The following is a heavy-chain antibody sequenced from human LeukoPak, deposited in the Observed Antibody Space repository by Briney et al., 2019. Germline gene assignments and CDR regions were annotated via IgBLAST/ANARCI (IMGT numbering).Heavy chain of an antibody. CDR3: ARDFRGAFDI. J-gene: IGHJ3*02. Sequence: GGSLRLSCAASGFTFSSYAMHWVRQAPGKGLEYVSAISSNGGSTYYANSVKGRFTISRDNSKNTLYLQMGSLRAEDMAVYYCARDFRGAFDIWGQGTMVTVSS. D-gene: IGHD3-10*01. CDR1: GFTFSSYA. V-gene: IGHV3-64*01. CDR2: ISSNGGST.